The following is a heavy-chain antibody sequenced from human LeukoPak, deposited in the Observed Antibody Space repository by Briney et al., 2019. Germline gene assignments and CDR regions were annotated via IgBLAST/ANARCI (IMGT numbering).Heavy chain of an antibody. CDR2: IYYSGST. CDR1: GGSISSYY. V-gene: IGHV4-59*01. J-gene: IGHJ4*02. CDR3: ARETPYGSGSYPFDY. D-gene: IGHD3-10*01. Sequence: SETLSLTCTVSGGSISSYYWSWIRQPPGKGLEWIGYIYYSGSTYYNPSLRSRVTISVDTSKNQFSLKLSSVTAADTAVYYCARETPYGSGSYPFDYWGQGILVTVSS.